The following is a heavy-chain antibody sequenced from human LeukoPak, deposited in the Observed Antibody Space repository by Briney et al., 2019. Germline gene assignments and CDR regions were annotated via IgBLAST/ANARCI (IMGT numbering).Heavy chain of an antibody. CDR1: GGSIRSYF. Sequence: KSSETLSLTCTVSGGSIRSYFWSWIRQPPGKGLEWIGYIYYSGSTNYNPSLKSRVTISVDTSKNQFSLKLSSVTAADTAVYYCARGSGLRFLEWLSGYFDLWGRGTLVTVSS. J-gene: IGHJ2*01. CDR2: IYYSGST. D-gene: IGHD3-3*01. CDR3: ARGSGLRFLEWLSGYFDL. V-gene: IGHV4-59*01.